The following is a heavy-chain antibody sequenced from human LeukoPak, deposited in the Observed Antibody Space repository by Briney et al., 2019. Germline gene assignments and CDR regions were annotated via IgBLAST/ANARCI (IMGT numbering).Heavy chain of an antibody. CDR1: GYTFTGYY. CDR3: VKSYSNFDY. CDR2: MNPNSGDT. V-gene: IGHV1-2*02. Sequence: GASVKVSCKASGYTFTGYYIHWVRQAPGQGLEWMGWMNPNSGDTHYAQNFQGRVTLTGDTSIDTAYMEVSSLTSDDTAVYYCVKSYSNFDYWGQGTLVTVSS. J-gene: IGHJ4*02. D-gene: IGHD2-15*01.